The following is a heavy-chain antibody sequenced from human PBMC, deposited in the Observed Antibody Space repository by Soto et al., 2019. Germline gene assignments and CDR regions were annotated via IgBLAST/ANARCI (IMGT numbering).Heavy chain of an antibody. CDR1: GYTFSSYG. CDR3: ARARRWVLTGYWEFDY. J-gene: IGHJ4*02. D-gene: IGHD3-9*01. V-gene: IGHV1-18*04. Sequence: QVQLVQSGAEVKKPGASVEVSCKASGYTFSSYGINWVRQAPGPGLEWMGWINPYNGHTNHAQEFQDRVTMTTDTSTTTANMELRGLRSDDTAVYYCARARRWVLTGYWEFDYWGQGTLVTVSS. CDR2: INPYNGHT.